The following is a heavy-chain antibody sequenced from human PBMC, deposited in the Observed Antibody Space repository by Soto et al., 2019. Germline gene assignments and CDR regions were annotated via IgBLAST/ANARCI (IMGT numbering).Heavy chain of an antibody. V-gene: IGHV1-69*12. J-gene: IGHJ4*02. Sequence: QVQLVQSGAEVKKPGSSVKVSCKASGGTLSSFAFSWVRQAPGQGFEWMGGLVPLFGTPNYAQKLQGRVTITADGSTGTDYMELTSLTYEDTAVYYCARGRFGSGNYYFDYWGQGTLVTVSS. CDR2: LVPLFGTP. CDR1: GGTLSSFA. CDR3: ARGRFGSGNYYFDY. D-gene: IGHD3-10*01.